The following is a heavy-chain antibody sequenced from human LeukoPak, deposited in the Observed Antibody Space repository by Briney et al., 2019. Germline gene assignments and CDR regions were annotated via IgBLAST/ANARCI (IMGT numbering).Heavy chain of an antibody. CDR1: GGSISSSSYY. D-gene: IGHD2-2*02. V-gene: IGHV4-39*01. CDR3: ARVPCSSTSCYKPVDY. CDR2: IYYSGST. J-gene: IGHJ4*02. Sequence: SETLSLTCTVSGGSISSSSYYWGWIRQPPGKGLEWIGSIYYSGSTYYNPSLKSRVTISVDTSKNQFSLKLSSVTAADTAVYYCARVPCSSTSCYKPVDYWGQGTLVTVSS.